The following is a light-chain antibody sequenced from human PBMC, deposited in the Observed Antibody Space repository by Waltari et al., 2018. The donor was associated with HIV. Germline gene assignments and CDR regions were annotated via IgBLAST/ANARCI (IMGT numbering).Light chain of an antibody. J-gene: IGKJ1*01. CDR1: QAFSGNF. CDR3: QQDDNLPRT. CDR2: GAT. Sequence: IVWTQSPDTLSLSPGDTSLLPSRASQAFSGNFLAWYQRKPGLPPRLIISGATGRATGIPGRFSGSGSGTDFTLAITTQEPEDFAVDYCQQDDNLPRTLGQGTRVEIK. V-gene: IGKV3-20*01.